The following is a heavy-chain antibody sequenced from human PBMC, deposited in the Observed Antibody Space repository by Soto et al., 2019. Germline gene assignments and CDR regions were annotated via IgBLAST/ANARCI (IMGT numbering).Heavy chain of an antibody. J-gene: IGHJ5*02. CDR1: GGSISSGGYY. D-gene: IGHD2-2*01. CDR2: IYYSGST. V-gene: IGHV4-31*03. Sequence: SETLSLTCTVSGGSISSGGYYWSWIRQHPGKGLEWIGYIYYSGSTYYNPSLKSRVTISVDTSKNQFSLKLSSVTAADTAVYYCARVFVCSSTSCRLRWFDPWGQGTLVTVSS. CDR3: ARVFVCSSTSCRLRWFDP.